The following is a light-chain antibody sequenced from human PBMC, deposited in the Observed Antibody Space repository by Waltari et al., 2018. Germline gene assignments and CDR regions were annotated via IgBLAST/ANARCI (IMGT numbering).Light chain of an antibody. Sequence: QSALTQPASVSGSPGQSITISCTGTSSDVGGYNYFSWYQQHPGKAPKLMIYDVSKRPSGVSNRFSGSKSGNTASLTISGLQAEDEADYYCSSYTSSSTPRVFGGGTKLTVL. CDR2: DVS. V-gene: IGLV2-14*01. J-gene: IGLJ3*02. CDR3: SSYTSSSTPRV. CDR1: SSDVGGYNY.